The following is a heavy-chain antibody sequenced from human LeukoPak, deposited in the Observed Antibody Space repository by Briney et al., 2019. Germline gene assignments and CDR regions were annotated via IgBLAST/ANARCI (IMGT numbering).Heavy chain of an antibody. J-gene: IGHJ4*02. Sequence: GASLRLSCAASGFIFSNYAMYWVRQAPGKGLEWVSAISGRSDNTYYADSVKGRFTLSRDSSKNTLYLQMNSLRADDTAVYYCAKWRDYDVLTGYYVSDFWGQGTLVTVSS. V-gene: IGHV3-23*01. D-gene: IGHD3-9*01. CDR2: ISGRSDNT. CDR3: AKWRDYDVLTGYYVSDF. CDR1: GFIFSNYA.